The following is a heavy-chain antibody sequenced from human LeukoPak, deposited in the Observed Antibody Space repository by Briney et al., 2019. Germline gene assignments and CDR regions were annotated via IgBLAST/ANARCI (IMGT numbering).Heavy chain of an antibody. J-gene: IGHJ6*02. CDR3: AREEGDFWSGYYTYYYGMDV. Sequence: GGSLRLSCAASGFTFSSYWMHWVRQAPGKGLVWVSRINSDGSSTSYADSVKGRFTISRDNAKNTLYLQMNSLRAEDTAVYYCAREEGDFWSGYYTYYYGMDVWGQGTTVTVSS. CDR1: GFTFSSYW. D-gene: IGHD3-3*01. V-gene: IGHV3-74*01. CDR2: INSDGSST.